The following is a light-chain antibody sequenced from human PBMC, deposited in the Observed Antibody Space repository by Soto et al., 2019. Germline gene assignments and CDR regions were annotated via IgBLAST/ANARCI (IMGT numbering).Light chain of an antibody. Sequence: QSALTQPPSASGSPGQSLTISCTGTSSDVGAYDHVSWFQQHPGRAPKFLIYEVTKRPSGVPDRFSGSKSGNTASLTVSGLQAEDEADYYCCSHAGSSTVFGGGTKVTV. J-gene: IGLJ1*01. CDR1: SSDVGAYDH. CDR2: EVT. CDR3: CSHAGSSTV. V-gene: IGLV2-8*01.